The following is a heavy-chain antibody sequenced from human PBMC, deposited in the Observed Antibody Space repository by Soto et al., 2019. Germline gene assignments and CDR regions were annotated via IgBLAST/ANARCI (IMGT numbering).Heavy chain of an antibody. CDR1: GFTFADYE. V-gene: IGHV3-20*04. Sequence: GGSLIHCCAASGFTFADYEMSWVRQALAKRLGWVSGITWNGGSTGYADSVKCRFTISRDNAKNSLYLQMNSPRAEDTALYYCARAYYYDSSGYYPREGDYYYYGMDVWGQGT. CDR3: ARAYYYDSSGYYPREGDYYYYGMDV. J-gene: IGHJ6*02. D-gene: IGHD3-22*01. CDR2: ITWNGGST.